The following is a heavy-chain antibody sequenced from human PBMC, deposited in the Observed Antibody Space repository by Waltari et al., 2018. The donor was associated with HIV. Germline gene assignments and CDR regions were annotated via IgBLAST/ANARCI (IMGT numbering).Heavy chain of an antibody. D-gene: IGHD1-1*01. J-gene: IGHJ1*01. Sequence: QVQLQESGPGLVRPSETLSITCSVSGYAIRSGYSWGWLRRPPGKGLEWIGSMNQRGSNYQNPSLKTRTKMSMDLTKNRFSLNVTNVTAADTAIYDCARAQDNSGGMAFQCWGRGTLITVAS. CDR3: ARAQDNSGGMAFQC. CDR1: GYAIRSGYS. V-gene: IGHV4-38-2*02. CDR2: MNQRGSN.